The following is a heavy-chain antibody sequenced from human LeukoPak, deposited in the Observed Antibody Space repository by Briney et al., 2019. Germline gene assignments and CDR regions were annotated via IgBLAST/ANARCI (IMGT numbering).Heavy chain of an antibody. V-gene: IGHV1-18*01. J-gene: IGHJ3*02. Sequence: GSVKVSCKASGYTFTSYGISWVRQAPGQGREWMGWISAYNGNTNYAQKLQGRVTMTTDTSTSTAYMDLRSLRSDDTAVYYCARDHIQYNLGFTHRAAFNIWGQGTMVTVSS. CDR2: ISAYNGNT. D-gene: IGHD1-1*01. CDR1: GYTFTSYG. CDR3: ARDHIQYNLGFTHRAAFNI.